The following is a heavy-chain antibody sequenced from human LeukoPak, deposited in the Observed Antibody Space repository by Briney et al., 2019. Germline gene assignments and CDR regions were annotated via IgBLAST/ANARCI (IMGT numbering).Heavy chain of an antibody. Sequence: SAKVSCKASGYSFIDYYIHWVRQAPGQGLEWMGWVNSHSGGTKFAQKFQGRVTMTRDTSINTAYMEVSSLRSDDTAVYYCARDIGDYYGSGSYWLLWGQGTLVTVAS. CDR3: ARDIGDYYGSGSYWLL. CDR1: GYSFIDYY. CDR2: VNSHSGGT. J-gene: IGHJ4*02. D-gene: IGHD3-10*01. V-gene: IGHV1-2*02.